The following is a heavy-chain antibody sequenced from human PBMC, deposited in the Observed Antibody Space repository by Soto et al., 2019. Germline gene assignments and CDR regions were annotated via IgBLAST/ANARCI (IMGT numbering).Heavy chain of an antibody. CDR1: GFTFSSYW. J-gene: IGHJ4*02. Sequence: EVQLVESGGGLVQPGGSLRLSCAASGFTFSSYWMSWVRQAPGKGLEWVANIKQDGSEKYYVDSVKGRFTISRDNAKNSLHLQMNSLRAEDTAVYYCAQHPLGGAHPFDYWGQGTLVTVSS. CDR2: IKQDGSEK. D-gene: IGHD2-2*01. CDR3: AQHPLGGAHPFDY. V-gene: IGHV3-7*01.